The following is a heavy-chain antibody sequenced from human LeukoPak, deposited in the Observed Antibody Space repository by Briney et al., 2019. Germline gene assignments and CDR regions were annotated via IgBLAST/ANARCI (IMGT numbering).Heavy chain of an antibody. D-gene: IGHD2-15*01. V-gene: IGHV4-34*01. J-gene: IGHJ4*02. CDR1: GGSSGGYY. CDR2: INHSGST. Sequence: MPSETLSLTCAVYGGSSGGYYWSWIRQPPGKGLEWIGEINHSGSTNYNPSLKSRVTISVDTSKNQFSLKLSSVTAADTAVYYCARNSVVVAAMYYFDYWGQGTLVTVSS. CDR3: ARNSVVVAAMYYFDY.